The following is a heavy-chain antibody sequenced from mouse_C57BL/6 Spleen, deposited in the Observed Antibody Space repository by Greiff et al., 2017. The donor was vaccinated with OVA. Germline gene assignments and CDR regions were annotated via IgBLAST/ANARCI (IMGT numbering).Heavy chain of an antibody. CDR2: INPSNGGT. CDR3: ARGDGSRRYWYFDV. Sequence: QVQLQQPGTELVKPGASVKLSCKASGYTFTSYWMHWVKQRPGQGLEWIGNINPSNGGTNYNEKFKSKATLTVDKSSSTAYMQLSSLTSEDSAVYYCARGDGSRRYWYFDVWGTGTTVTVSS. D-gene: IGHD1-1*01. CDR1: GYTFTSYW. J-gene: IGHJ1*03. V-gene: IGHV1-53*01.